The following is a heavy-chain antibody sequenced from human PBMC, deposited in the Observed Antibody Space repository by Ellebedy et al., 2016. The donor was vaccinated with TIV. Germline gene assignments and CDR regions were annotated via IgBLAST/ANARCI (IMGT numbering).Heavy chain of an antibody. CDR2: ISGSGGST. Sequence: GGSLRLSXAASGFTFSSYAMSWVRQAPGKGLEWVSAISGSGGSTYYADSVKGRFTISRDNSKNTLYLQMNSLRAEDTAVYYCVRARPYCGGDCFSFGNWGQGPLVTVSS. CDR3: VRARPYCGGDCFSFGN. CDR1: GFTFSSYA. J-gene: IGHJ4*02. D-gene: IGHD2-21*02. V-gene: IGHV3-23*01.